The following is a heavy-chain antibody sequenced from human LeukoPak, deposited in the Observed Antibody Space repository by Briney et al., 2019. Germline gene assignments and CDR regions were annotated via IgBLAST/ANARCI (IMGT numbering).Heavy chain of an antibody. CDR3: ATWATVVNFDAFDI. CDR2: IIPIFGTA. CDR1: GGTFSSYA. V-gene: IGHV1-69*06. J-gene: IGHJ3*02. D-gene: IGHD4-23*01. Sequence: SVKVSCKASGGTFSSYAISWVRQAPGQGLEWMGGIIPIFGTANYAQKFQGRVTITADKSTSTAYMELSSLRSEDTAVYYCATWATVVNFDAFDIWGQGTMVTVSS.